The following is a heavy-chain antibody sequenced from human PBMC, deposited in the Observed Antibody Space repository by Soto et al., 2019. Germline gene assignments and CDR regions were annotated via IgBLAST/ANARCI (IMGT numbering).Heavy chain of an antibody. V-gene: IGHV4-30-4*01. J-gene: IGHJ5*02. CDR3: ARDSTYYDFWSRRQPYNWFDP. Sequence: SETLSLTXTVSGGSISSGDYYWSWIRQPPGKGLEWIGYIYYSGSTYYNPSLKSRVTISVDTSKNQFSLKLSSVTAADTAVYYCARDSTYYDFWSRRQPYNWFDPWGQGTLVTVSS. D-gene: IGHD3-3*01. CDR1: GGSISSGDYY. CDR2: IYYSGST.